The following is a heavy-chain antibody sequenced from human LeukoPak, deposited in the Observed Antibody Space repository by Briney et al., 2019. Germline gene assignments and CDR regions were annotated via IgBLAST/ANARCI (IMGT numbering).Heavy chain of an antibody. V-gene: IGHV1-3*04. Sequence: ASVKVSCKASGYSFITYGMHWVRQAPGESFEWMGWINTDSGDTKYSQKFQGRVTMTRDTSASTAYMELNSLKSEDTAVYYCARGGYSYNYSPRGMDVWGQGTTVTVSS. J-gene: IGHJ6*02. D-gene: IGHD5-18*01. CDR1: GYSFITYG. CDR2: INTDSGDT. CDR3: ARGGYSYNYSPRGMDV.